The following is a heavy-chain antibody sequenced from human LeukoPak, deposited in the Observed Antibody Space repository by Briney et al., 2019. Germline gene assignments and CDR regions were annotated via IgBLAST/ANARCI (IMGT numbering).Heavy chain of an antibody. Sequence: GGSLRLSCAASGFTFSSYSMNWVRQAAGKGLEWVSYISSSSSNINYEAYVQGRFTISRDKAKHSLYLKMNSLRAEDTAVYYCARDLRSGSYDQPLDWGQGTLVTVSS. D-gene: IGHD1-26*01. CDR1: GFTFSSYS. V-gene: IGHV3-48*01. J-gene: IGHJ4*02. CDR2: ISSSSSNI. CDR3: ARDLRSGSYDQPLD.